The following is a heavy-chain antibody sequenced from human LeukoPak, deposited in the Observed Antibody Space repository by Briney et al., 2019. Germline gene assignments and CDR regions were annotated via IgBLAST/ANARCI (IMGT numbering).Heavy chain of an antibody. CDR2: IYASGST. CDR3: ARAVDTAMLDDAFDI. J-gene: IGHJ3*02. CDR1: GGSISSYY. D-gene: IGHD5-18*01. V-gene: IGHV4-4*07. Sequence: PSETLSLTCTVSGGSISSYYWSWIRQPAGKGLEWIGRIYASGSTNYNPSLKSRVTMSVDTFKSQFSLKLTSVTAADTAVYFCARAVDTAMLDDAFDIWGQGIMVTVSS.